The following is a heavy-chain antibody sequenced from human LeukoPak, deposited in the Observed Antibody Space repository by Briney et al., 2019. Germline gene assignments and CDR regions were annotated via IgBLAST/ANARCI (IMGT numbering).Heavy chain of an antibody. D-gene: IGHD2-21*02. J-gene: IGHJ4*02. Sequence: ASVKVSCKASAYTFTSYAMNWVRQAAGQGLEWMGWINTNTGNPTYAQGFTGRFVFSLDTSVSTAYLQISSLKAEDAAVYYCARDCGGDCYSTYYFDYWGQGTLVTVSS. CDR2: INTNTGNP. CDR3: ARDCGGDCYSTYYFDY. V-gene: IGHV7-4-1*02. CDR1: AYTFTSYA.